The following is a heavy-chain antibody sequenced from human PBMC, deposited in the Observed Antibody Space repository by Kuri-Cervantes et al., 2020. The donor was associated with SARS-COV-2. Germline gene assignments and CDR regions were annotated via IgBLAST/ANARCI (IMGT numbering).Heavy chain of an antibody. CDR1: GYTFSDYY. Sequence: ASVKVSCKASGYTFSDYYMHWVRQAPGQGLEWMGIINPRGGSTNYAQTFHSRVTITRDTSTSTAYMELSRLRSDDTAVYYCARDLGIVVVPSAPRGVYYAMDVWGQGTTVTVSS. J-gene: IGHJ6*02. V-gene: IGHV1-2*02. D-gene: IGHD2-2*01. CDR3: ARDLGIVVVPSAPRGVYYAMDV. CDR2: INPRGGST.